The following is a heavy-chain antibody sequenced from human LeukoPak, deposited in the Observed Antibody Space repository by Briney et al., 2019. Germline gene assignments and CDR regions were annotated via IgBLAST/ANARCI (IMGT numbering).Heavy chain of an antibody. Sequence: GGSLRLSCAASGFTFSSYEMSYISSSGSTIYYADSVKGRFTISRDNAKNSLYLQMNSLRAEDTAVYYCAELGMIGGVWGKGTTVTISS. CDR1: GFTFSSYE. CDR2: ISSSGSTI. J-gene: IGHJ6*04. CDR3: AELGMIGGV. D-gene: IGHD3-10*02. V-gene: IGHV3-48*03.